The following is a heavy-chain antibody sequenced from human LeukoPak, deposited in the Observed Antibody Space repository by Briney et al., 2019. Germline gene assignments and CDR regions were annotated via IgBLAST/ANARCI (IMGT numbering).Heavy chain of an antibody. V-gene: IGHV3-49*04. CDR2: IRSKAYGGTT. CDR1: GFTFSSYA. CDR3: TSNYYDSSGYPIAYYFDY. J-gene: IGHJ4*02. D-gene: IGHD3-22*01. Sequence: GGSLRLSCAASGFTFSSYAMHWVRQAPGKGLEWVGFIRSKAYGGTTEYVASVKGRFTISRDDSKSIAYLQMNSLKTEDTAVYYCTSNYYDSSGYPIAYYFDYWGQGTLVTVSS.